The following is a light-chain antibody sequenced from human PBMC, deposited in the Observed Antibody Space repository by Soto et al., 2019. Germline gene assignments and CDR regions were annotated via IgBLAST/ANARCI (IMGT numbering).Light chain of an antibody. CDR2: EVS. J-gene: IGLJ1*01. V-gene: IGLV2-14*01. Sequence: QSALTQPASVSGSPGQSITISCTGTSSDVGGYNYVSWYQQHPRKAPKLMIYEVSNRPSGVSNRFSGSKSGNTASLTSSGLQAEDEADYYCSSYTSSSTRVFGSGTKLTVL. CDR3: SSYTSSSTRV. CDR1: SSDVGGYNY.